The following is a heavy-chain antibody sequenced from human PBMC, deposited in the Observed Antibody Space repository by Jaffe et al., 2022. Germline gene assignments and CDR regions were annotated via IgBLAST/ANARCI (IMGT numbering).Heavy chain of an antibody. CDR1: GGSISSGSYY. CDR2: IYTSGST. CDR3: ARDCSGGSCYVEAFDI. D-gene: IGHD2-15*01. V-gene: IGHV4-61*02. Sequence: QVQLQESGPGLVKPSQTLSLTCTVSGGSISSGSYYWSWIRQPAGKGLEWIGRIYTSGSTNYNPSLKSRVTISVDTSKNQFSLKLSSVTAADTAVYYCARDCSGGSCYVEAFDIWGQGTMVTVSS. J-gene: IGHJ3*02.